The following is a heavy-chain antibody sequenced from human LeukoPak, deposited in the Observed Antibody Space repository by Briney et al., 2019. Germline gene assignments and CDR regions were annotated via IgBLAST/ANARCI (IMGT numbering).Heavy chain of an antibody. V-gene: IGHV4-39*01. CDR1: GGSVSSSRYY. CDR2: IYYTGST. J-gene: IGHJ6*03. CDR3: ARQYDSYFYYYLDL. Sequence: SETLSLTCPVSGGSVSSSRYYWGWIRQPPGKGLEWIGSIYYTGSTYYKPSLNSRVTISVDASRNQFSLRLSFVTAADTAVYYCARQYDSYFYYYLDLWGTGTTVTVSS.